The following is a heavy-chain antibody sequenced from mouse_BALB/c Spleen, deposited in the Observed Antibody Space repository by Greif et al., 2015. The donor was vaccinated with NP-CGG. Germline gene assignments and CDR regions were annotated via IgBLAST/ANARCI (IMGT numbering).Heavy chain of an antibody. CDR3: ARLGNYGNPYYYAMDY. Sequence: QVQLQQSGPEVVRPGVSVKISCKGSGYTFTDYAMHWVKQSHAKSLEWIGVISTYNGNTNYNQKSKGKATMTVDKSSSTAYMDLARLTSEDSAIYYCARLGNYGNPYYYAMDYWGQGTAVTVSS. V-gene: IGHV1-67*01. J-gene: IGHJ4*01. CDR2: ISTYNGNT. D-gene: IGHD2-1*01. CDR1: GYTFTDYA.